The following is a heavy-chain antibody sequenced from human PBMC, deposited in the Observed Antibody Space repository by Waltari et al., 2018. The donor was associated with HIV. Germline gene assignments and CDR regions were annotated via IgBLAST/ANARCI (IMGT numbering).Heavy chain of an antibody. CDR3: ARGKTQSYYYDSSGYYGY. D-gene: IGHD3-22*01. J-gene: IGHJ4*02. V-gene: IGHV4-34*01. CDR2: INHSGST. CDR1: GGSFSDYY. Sequence: QMQLQQLGAGLLKPSETLSLTCAVDGGSFSDYYWSCIRQPPGKGLEWIEEINHSGSTNYNPSLKSRVTIAGDTSKNQFSLKLSSVTAADTAVYYSARGKTQSYYYDSSGYYGYWGQGTLVTVSS.